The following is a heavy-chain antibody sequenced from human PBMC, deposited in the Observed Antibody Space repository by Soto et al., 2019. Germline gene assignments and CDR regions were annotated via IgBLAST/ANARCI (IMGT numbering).Heavy chain of an antibody. V-gene: IGHV3-53*01. CDR1: GFTVSSNY. J-gene: IGHJ3*02. CDR3: ARDFRYYDSSGYLSDAFDI. D-gene: IGHD3-22*01. CDR2: IYSGGST. Sequence: GGSLRLSCAASGFTVSSNYMSWVRQAPGKGLEWVSVIYSGGSTYYADSVKGRFTISRDNSKNTLYLQMNSLRAEDTAVYYCARDFRYYDSSGYLSDAFDIWGQGTMVTVSS.